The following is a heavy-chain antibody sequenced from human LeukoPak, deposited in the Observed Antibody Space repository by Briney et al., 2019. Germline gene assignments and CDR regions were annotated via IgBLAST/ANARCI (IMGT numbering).Heavy chain of an antibody. V-gene: IGHV1-2*02. CDR1: GYTFTGYY. D-gene: IGHD3-16*02. J-gene: IGHJ5*02. Sequence: GASVKVSCKASGYTFTGYYMHGVRQAPGQGLEWMGWINPNSGGTNYAQKFQGRVTMTRDTSISTAYMELSRLRSDDTAVYYCARRMSDYVWGSYRYHHNWFDPWGQGTLVTVSS. CDR2: INPNSGGT. CDR3: ARRMSDYVWGSYRYHHNWFDP.